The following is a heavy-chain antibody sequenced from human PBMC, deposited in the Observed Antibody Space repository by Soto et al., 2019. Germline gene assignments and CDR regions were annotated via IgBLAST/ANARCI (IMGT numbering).Heavy chain of an antibody. CDR1: RFTFSSYA. J-gene: IGHJ3*02. CDR2: ISSNGGST. CDR3: VKYYYDSSGYYGLNAFHI. V-gene: IGHV3-64D*06. Sequence: VGSLRLSCLASRFTFSSYAMHWVRQAPGKGLEYVSSISSNGGSTYYADSVKGRFTISRDNSKNTMYLQMSSLRAEDTAVYYCVKYYYDSSGYYGLNAFHIWGQGTMVTVSS. D-gene: IGHD3-22*01.